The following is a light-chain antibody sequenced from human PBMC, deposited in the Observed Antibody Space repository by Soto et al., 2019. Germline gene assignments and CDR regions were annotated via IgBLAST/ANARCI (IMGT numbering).Light chain of an antibody. J-gene: IGLJ1*01. Sequence: ALTQADSASRSPGHSFAISCTGTRSDVGGYNYVSWYQQNPGKAPKLMIYEVNKRPSGVPDRFSGYKSGNTASLTVSGLQAEDEADYYLSSYAGSSNVFGTGTKVTVL. CDR2: EVN. CDR3: SSYAGSSNV. CDR1: RSDVGGYNY. V-gene: IGLV2-8*01.